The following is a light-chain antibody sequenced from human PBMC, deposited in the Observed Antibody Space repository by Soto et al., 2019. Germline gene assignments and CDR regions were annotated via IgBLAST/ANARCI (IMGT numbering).Light chain of an antibody. Sequence: EIVLTQSPATLSLSPGERATLSCRASQSVSSYLAWYQQKPGQAPRLLIYDASNRATGIPARFSGSGSGTDFTLTISSLEPEDFAVYYCQQRRNWPPGHTFGGGTKVEIK. J-gene: IGKJ4*01. CDR1: QSVSSY. CDR2: DAS. CDR3: QQRRNWPPGHT. V-gene: IGKV3-11*01.